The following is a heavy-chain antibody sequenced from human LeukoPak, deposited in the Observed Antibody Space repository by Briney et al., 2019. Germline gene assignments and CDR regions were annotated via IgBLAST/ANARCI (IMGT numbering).Heavy chain of an antibody. Sequence: SETPSLTCTVSGDSISSYYWSWIRQSPGKGLDWIGNFFYSGGTNYNPSLKSRVIISLDTSKSQFSLNLSSVTAADTAVYFCASSEYDVLTGHFNSHFEYWGQGALDTLSS. V-gene: IGHV4-59*01. CDR3: ASSEYDVLTGHFNSHFEY. D-gene: IGHD3-9*01. CDR1: GDSISSYY. CDR2: FFYSGGT. J-gene: IGHJ4*02.